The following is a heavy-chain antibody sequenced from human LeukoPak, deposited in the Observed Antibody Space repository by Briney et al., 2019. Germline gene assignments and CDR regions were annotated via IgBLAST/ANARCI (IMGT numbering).Heavy chain of an antibody. CDR3: AREAAVTTALDY. D-gene: IGHD4-11*01. Sequence: ASVKVSCKASGYTFTSYGISWVRQTPGQGLEWMGWISAYNGNTNYAQKLQGRVTMTTDTSTSTAYMELRSLRSDDTAVYYCAREAAVTTALDYWGQGTLVTVSS. V-gene: IGHV1-18*01. CDR2: ISAYNGNT. CDR1: GYTFTSYG. J-gene: IGHJ4*02.